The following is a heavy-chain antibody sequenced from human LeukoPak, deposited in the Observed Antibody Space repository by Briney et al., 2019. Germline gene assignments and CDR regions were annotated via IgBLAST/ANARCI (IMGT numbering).Heavy chain of an antibody. CDR1: GFTFDDYG. D-gene: IGHD3-3*01. J-gene: IGHJ5*02. V-gene: IGHV3-20*04. CDR3: AKNYDFWSPDWFDP. Sequence: GGSLRLSCAASGFTFDDYGMSWVRQAPGKGLEWVSGINWNGGSTGYADSVMGRFTISRDNAKNSLYLQMNSLRAEDTALYYCAKNYDFWSPDWFDPWGQGTLVTVSS. CDR2: INWNGGST.